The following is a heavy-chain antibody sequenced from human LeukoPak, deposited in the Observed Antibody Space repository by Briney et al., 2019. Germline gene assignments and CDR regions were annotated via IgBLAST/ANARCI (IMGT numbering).Heavy chain of an antibody. V-gene: IGHV3-48*04. Sequence: GGSLRLSCAASGFTFSSYSMNWVRQAPGKGLEWVSYISSSSSTMYYADSVKGRFTISRDNAKNSLYLQMNSLRAEDTAVYYCARVDAGDTAMLYWGQGTLVTVSS. J-gene: IGHJ4*02. CDR2: ISSSSSTM. CDR3: ARVDAGDTAMLY. D-gene: IGHD5-18*01. CDR1: GFTFSSYS.